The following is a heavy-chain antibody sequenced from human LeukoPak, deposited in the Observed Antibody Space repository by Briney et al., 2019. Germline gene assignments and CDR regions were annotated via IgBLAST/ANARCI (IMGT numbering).Heavy chain of an antibody. CDR1: GSTVSSNY. Sequence: GGSLRLSCAASGSTVSSNYMSWVRQAPGKGLEWVSVIYSGGSTYYADSVKGRFTISRDNSKNTLYLQMNSLRAEDTAVYYCARDRYYYDSSGYPNYYYYYMDVWGKGTTVTISS. V-gene: IGHV3-66*01. CDR2: IYSGGST. CDR3: ARDRYYYDSSGYPNYYYYYMDV. J-gene: IGHJ6*03. D-gene: IGHD3-22*01.